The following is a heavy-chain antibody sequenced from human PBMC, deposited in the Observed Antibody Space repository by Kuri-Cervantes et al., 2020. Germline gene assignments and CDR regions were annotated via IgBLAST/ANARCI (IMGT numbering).Heavy chain of an antibody. CDR1: GYSFTSYW. D-gene: IGHD4-23*01. CDR2: IHPGNSDT. V-gene: IGHV5-51*01. Sequence: GEPLKISCKGSGYSFTSYWIAWVRQMPGKGLEWMGIIHPGNSDTTYSPSFQGQVTISADKSISTAYLQWSSLKASDTAIYYCARLSTVITPGYFDYWSQGTLVTVSS. CDR3: ARLSTVITPGYFDY. J-gene: IGHJ4*02.